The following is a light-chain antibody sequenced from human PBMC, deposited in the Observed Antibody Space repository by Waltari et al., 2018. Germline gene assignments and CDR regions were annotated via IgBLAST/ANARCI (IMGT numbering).Light chain of an antibody. CDR3: CSYVGSSTVV. V-gene: IGLV2-23*01. CDR2: EAT. CDR1: SSDVGSYNL. Sequence: QSALTQPASVSGSRGQSITISCTGTSSDVGSYNLVSWYQQYPGTAPKLRIYEATKRPSGVSNRFSGSKSGNTASLTISGLQAEDEADYYCCSYVGSSTVVFGGGTKVTVL. J-gene: IGLJ2*01.